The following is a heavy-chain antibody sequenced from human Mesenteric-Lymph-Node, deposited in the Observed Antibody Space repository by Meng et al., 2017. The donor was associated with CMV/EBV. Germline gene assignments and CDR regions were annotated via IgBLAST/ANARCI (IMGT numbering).Heavy chain of an antibody. CDR2: IKQDGSEK. D-gene: IGHD6-6*01. V-gene: IGHV3-7*01. Sequence: GGSLRLSCAASGFTFSSYWMSWVRQAPGKGLEWVANIKQDGSEKYYVDSVKGRFTISRDNAKNSLYLQMDSLGAEDTALYYCARDGCERSSSCQFDSWGQGTLVTVSS. CDR3: ARDGCERSSSCQFDS. CDR1: GFTFSSYW. J-gene: IGHJ4*02.